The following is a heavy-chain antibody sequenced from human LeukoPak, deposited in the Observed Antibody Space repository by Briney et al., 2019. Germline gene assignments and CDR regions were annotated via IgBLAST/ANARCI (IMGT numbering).Heavy chain of an antibody. CDR2: ISGSGGST. J-gene: IGHJ4*02. CDR1: GFTFSSYA. Sequence: GGSLRLSCAASGFTFSSYAMSWVRQAPGKGLEWVSAISGSGGSTYYADSVKGRFTISRDNSKNTLYLQMNSLRAEDTAVYYCAKVSSSYYYDYVWGSFDYWGLGTLVTVSS. CDR3: AKVSSSYYYDYVWGSFDY. D-gene: IGHD3-16*01. V-gene: IGHV3-23*01.